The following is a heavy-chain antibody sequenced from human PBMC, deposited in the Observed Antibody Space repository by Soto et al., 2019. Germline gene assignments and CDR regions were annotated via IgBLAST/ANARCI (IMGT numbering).Heavy chain of an antibody. Sequence: EVQLLESGGGLVQPGGSLRLSCAASGFTFNNYAMTWVRQAPGKGLELFSAISGGADTTSYAYSVKGRFTVSRAGSKHTLYLQVRSLRAADTAPYYCAKGRGGSGSLTPRVDFWGQGTLVTVSS. CDR3: AKGRGGSGSLTPRVDF. J-gene: IGHJ4*02. CDR2: ISGGADTT. CDR1: GFTFNNYA. D-gene: IGHD3-10*01. V-gene: IGHV3-23*01.